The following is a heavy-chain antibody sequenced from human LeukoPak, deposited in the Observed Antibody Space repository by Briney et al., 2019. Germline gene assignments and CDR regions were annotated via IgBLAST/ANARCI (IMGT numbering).Heavy chain of an antibody. Sequence: PSETLSLTCTVSGGSISSSSYYWGWIRQPPGKGLEWIGSIYYSGSTYYNPSLKSRVTISVDTSKNQFSLKLSSVTAADTAVYYCARVLQREDYYYYMDVWGKGTTVTVSS. J-gene: IGHJ6*03. CDR3: ARVLQREDYYYYMDV. D-gene: IGHD1-1*01. CDR2: IYYSGST. V-gene: IGHV4-39*07. CDR1: GGSISSSSYY.